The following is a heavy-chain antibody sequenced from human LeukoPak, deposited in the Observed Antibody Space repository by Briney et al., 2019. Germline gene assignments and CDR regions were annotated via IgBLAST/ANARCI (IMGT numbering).Heavy chain of an antibody. V-gene: IGHV3-53*01. D-gene: IGHD1-26*01. J-gene: IGHJ3*02. CDR3: ARGGSYLSAFDI. CDR2: IYSGGST. CDR1: GFAFSNYA. Sequence: GGSLRLSCAASGFAFSNYAMSWVRQAPGKGLEWVSIIYSGGSTFYADSVKGRFTISRDNSKNTLYLQMNSLRAEDTAVYYCARGGSYLSAFDIWGQGTMVTVSS.